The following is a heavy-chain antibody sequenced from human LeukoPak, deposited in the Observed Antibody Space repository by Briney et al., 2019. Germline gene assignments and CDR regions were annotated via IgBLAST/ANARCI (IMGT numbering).Heavy chain of an antibody. J-gene: IGHJ4*02. D-gene: IGHD2-15*01. Sequence: PGRSLRLSCAASGFTFEDYAMNWVRQAPGKGLEWVSSISSSSSYIYYADSVKGRFTISRDNAKNSLYLQMNSLRAEDTAVYYCARGWSADYFDYWGQGILVTVSS. CDR2: ISSSSSYI. CDR1: GFTFEDYA. CDR3: ARGWSADYFDY. V-gene: IGHV3-21*06.